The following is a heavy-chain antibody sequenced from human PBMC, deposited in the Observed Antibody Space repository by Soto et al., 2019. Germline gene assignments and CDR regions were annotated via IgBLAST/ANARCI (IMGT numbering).Heavy chain of an antibody. V-gene: IGHV3-48*02. CDR3: ARDNGMAGSFDP. CDR2: ISSSSSYI. D-gene: IGHD2-8*01. J-gene: IGHJ5*02. Sequence: EVQLLESGGGLVQPGGSLRLSCAASGFTFSSYAMSWVRQAPGKGLEWVSSISSSSSYIYYADSVRGRFTISRDNAKNSLYLQMNTLRDEDTAVYYCARDNGMAGSFDPWGQGTLVTVSS. CDR1: GFTFSSYA.